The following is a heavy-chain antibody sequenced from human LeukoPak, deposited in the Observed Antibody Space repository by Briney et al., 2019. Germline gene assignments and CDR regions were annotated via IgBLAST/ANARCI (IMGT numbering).Heavy chain of an antibody. D-gene: IGHD3-22*01. CDR2: IYTSGST. V-gene: IGHV4-61*02. J-gene: IGHJ4*02. CDR3: ARDSYYDSSGYPN. CDR1: GGSISSGSYY. Sequence: SETLSLTCTVSGGSISSGSYYWSWIRQPAGKGLEWIGRIYTSGSTNYNPSLKSRVTISVDTSKNQFSLKLSSVTAADTAVYYCARDSYYDSSGYPNWGQGTLVTVSS.